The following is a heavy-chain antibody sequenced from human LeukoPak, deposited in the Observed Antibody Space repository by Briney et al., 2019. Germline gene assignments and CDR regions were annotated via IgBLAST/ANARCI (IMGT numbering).Heavy chain of an antibody. CDR2: ISAYNGNT. V-gene: IGHV1-18*01. J-gene: IGHJ4*02. CDR1: GYTFTSYG. Sequence: ASVKVSCKASGYTFTSYGISWVRQAPGQGLEWMGWISAYNGNTNYAQKLQGRVTVTTDTSTSTAYMELRSLRSDDTAVYYCAREGSDYYDSSGYYLTGPYSDYWGQGTLVTVSS. CDR3: AREGSDYYDSSGYYLTGPYSDY. D-gene: IGHD3-22*01.